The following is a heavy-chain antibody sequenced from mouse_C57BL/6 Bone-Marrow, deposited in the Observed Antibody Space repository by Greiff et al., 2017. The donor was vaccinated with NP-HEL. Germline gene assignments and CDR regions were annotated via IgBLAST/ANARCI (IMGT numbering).Heavy chain of an antibody. V-gene: IGHV5-15*01. D-gene: IGHD4-1*01. J-gene: IGHJ2*01. CDR1: GFTFSDYG. CDR3: ARQGNWGLFDY. Sequence: EVKLMESGGGLVQPGGSLKLSCAASGFTFSDYGMAWVRQAPRKGPEWVAFISNLAYSIYYADTVTGRFTISRENAKNTLYLEMSSLRSEDTAMYYCARQGNWGLFDYWGQGTTLTVSS. CDR2: ISNLAYSI.